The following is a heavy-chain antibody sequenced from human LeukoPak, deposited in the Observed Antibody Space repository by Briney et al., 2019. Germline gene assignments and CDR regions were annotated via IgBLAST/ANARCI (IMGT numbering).Heavy chain of an antibody. D-gene: IGHD3-22*01. CDR2: IHHSGST. CDR1: GYSISSGYY. CDR3: ARDLISRGSYYFDY. J-gene: IGHJ4*02. V-gene: IGHV4-38-2*02. Sequence: KPPETLSLTCLVSGYSISSGYYWGWIRQPPGKGLEWIGSIHHSGSTYYNPSLKGRVTISVDTSKNQFSLRLSSVTAADTAVYYCARDLISRGSYYFDYWGQGTLVTVSS.